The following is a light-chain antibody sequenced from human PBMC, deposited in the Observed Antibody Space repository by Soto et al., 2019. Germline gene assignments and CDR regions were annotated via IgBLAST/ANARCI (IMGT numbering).Light chain of an antibody. V-gene: IGKV1-39*01. J-gene: IGKJ4*01. CDR3: QQSYNTPALT. Sequence: DIQMTQSPSTLSGSVGDRVTITCRASQRISNFLNWYQQKPGKAPKLLIYGASNLQSGVPSRFSGSGSGTHFTLTISGLQPDDFATYYCQQSYNTPALTFGGGTKVDIK. CDR1: QRISNF. CDR2: GAS.